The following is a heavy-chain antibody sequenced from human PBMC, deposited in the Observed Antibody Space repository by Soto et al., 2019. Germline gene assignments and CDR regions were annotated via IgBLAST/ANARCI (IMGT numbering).Heavy chain of an antibody. CDR3: ASRLLWFGELSP. CDR2: IIPIFGTA. J-gene: IGHJ5*02. CDR1: GGTFSSYA. D-gene: IGHD3-10*01. Sequence: SVKVSCKASGGTFSSYAISWVRQAPGQGLEWMGGIIPIFGTANYAQKFQGRVTITADESTSTAYMELSSLRSEDTAVYYCASRLLWFGELSPWGQGTLVTVSS. V-gene: IGHV1-69*13.